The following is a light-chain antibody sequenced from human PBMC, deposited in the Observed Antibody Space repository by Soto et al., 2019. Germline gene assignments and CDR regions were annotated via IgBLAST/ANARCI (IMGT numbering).Light chain of an antibody. J-gene: IGLJ2*01. CDR3: CSYAAITTPVI. V-gene: IGLV2-23*02. Sequence: QSALTQPASVSGSPGQSITISCTGTSGDVGSYNLVSWYQQLPGKAPKLMIYEVSKRPSGVSNRFSGSKSGNTASLTISGLQTEDEADYFCCSYAAITTPVIFGGGTKVTVL. CDR1: SGDVGSYNL. CDR2: EVS.